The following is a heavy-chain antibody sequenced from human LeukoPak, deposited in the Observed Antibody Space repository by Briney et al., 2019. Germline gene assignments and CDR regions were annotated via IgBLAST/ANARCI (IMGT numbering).Heavy chain of an antibody. J-gene: IGHJ4*02. CDR2: IWYDGSNK. CDR3: ARGGQGSGGDYFDN. D-gene: IGHD2-15*01. CDR1: GFTFSSYG. Sequence: GGSLRLSCAASGFTFSSYGMHWVRQAPGKGLEWVAVIWYDGSNKYYADSVKGRFTISRDDARNSLFLQMNSLRAEDTAVYFCARGGQGSGGDYFDNWGQGTLVTVSS. V-gene: IGHV3-33*01.